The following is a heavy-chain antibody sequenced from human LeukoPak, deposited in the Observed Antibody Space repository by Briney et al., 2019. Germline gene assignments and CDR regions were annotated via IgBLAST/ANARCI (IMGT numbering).Heavy chain of an antibody. J-gene: IGHJ6*03. CDR1: GFTFSSYW. V-gene: IGHV3-7*01. CDR2: IKQDGSEK. Sequence: GGSLRLSCAASGFTFSSYWMSWVRQAPGKGLEWVANIKQDGSEKYYVDSVKGRFTISRDNAKNSLYLQMNSLRAEDTAIYYCAKDAIVYYYYYMDVWGKGTTVTVS. D-gene: IGHD2-15*01. CDR3: AKDAIVYYYYYMDV.